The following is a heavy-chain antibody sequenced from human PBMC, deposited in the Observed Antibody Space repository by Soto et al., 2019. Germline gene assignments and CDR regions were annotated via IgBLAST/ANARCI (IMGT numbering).Heavy chain of an antibody. CDR1: GYSFTRYW. J-gene: IGHJ5*02. CDR3: AGGSQQLAHNWFDP. CDR2: IYPGDSDT. D-gene: IGHD6-13*01. Sequence: HGESLKISCKDSGYSFTRYWIGWVRQMPGKGLEWMGIIYPGDSDTRYSPSLQGQVTISADKSISTAYLQWSSLKASDTAMYYCAGGSQQLAHNWFDPWGQGTLVTVSS. V-gene: IGHV5-51*01.